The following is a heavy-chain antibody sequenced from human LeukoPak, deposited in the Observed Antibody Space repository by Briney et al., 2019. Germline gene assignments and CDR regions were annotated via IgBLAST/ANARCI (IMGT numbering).Heavy chain of an antibody. D-gene: IGHD6-19*01. J-gene: IGHJ4*02. CDR2: ISWNSGSI. V-gene: IGHV3-9*01. Sequence: GGSLRLSCAASGFTFDDYAMHWVRQAPGKGLEWVSGISWNSGSIGYADSVKGRFTISRDNAKNSLYLQMNSLRAEDTALYYCAKAPTAVADYYFDYWGQGTLVTVSS. CDR3: AKAPTAVADYYFDY. CDR1: GFTFDDYA.